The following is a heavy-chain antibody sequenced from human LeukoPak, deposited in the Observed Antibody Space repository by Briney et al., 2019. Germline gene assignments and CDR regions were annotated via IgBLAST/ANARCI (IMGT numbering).Heavy chain of an antibody. J-gene: IGHJ6*02. CDR1: GYTFTSYD. D-gene: IGHD5-12*01. Sequence: ASVKVSCKASGYTFTSYDINWVRQATGQGLEWMGWMNPSSGNTGYAQKFQGRVTMTRNTSISTAYMELSSLRSEDTAVYYCASARRYSGYDSWEFYYYGMDVWGRGTTVTVSS. CDR2: MNPSSGNT. CDR3: ASARRYSGYDSWEFYYYGMDV. V-gene: IGHV1-8*01.